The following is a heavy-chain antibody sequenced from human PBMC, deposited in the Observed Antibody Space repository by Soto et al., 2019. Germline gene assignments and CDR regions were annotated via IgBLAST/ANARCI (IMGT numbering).Heavy chain of an antibody. CDR1: GYTFKSFY. D-gene: IGHD3-3*01. J-gene: IGHJ5*02. V-gene: IGHV1-46*02. CDR3: ARDFGRHGAVDTTGWFDP. Sequence: QVQLVQSGAEVKKPGASVKVSCTASGYTFKSFYMHWVRQAPGQGLEWIGMINPTDGSESFAQKFQDRVTLTTVRPTSTVYMELSSLTREDTAVYFCARDFGRHGAVDTTGWFDPWGQGTLVTVSS. CDR2: INPTDGSE.